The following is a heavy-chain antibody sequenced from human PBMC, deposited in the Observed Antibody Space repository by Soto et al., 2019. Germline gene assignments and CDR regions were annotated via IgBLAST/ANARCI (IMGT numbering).Heavy chain of an antibody. D-gene: IGHD3-9*01. J-gene: IGHJ3*02. CDR1: GYIFTGYY. Sequence: ASVKVSCKASGYIFTGYYVQWVRQAPGQGLEWMGWINTKTGGTKYAQKFQGRVTMTRDTSINTAYMEVSRLRSDDTAVYYCATDKVAFDMWGQGTMVTVSS. CDR3: ATDKVAFDM. CDR2: INTKTGGT. V-gene: IGHV1-2*02.